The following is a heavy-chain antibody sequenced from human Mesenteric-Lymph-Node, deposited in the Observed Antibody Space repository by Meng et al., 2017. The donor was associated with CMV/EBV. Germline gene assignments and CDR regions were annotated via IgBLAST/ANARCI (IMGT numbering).Heavy chain of an antibody. CDR2: ISSSSSTI. CDR1: GFTFSNFG. CDR3: AREASSTIFGVVIPNYFDY. D-gene: IGHD3-3*01. J-gene: IGHJ4*02. Sequence: GESLKISCAASGFTFSNFGMNWVRQAPGKGLEWVSYISSSSSTIYYVDSVKGRFTISRDNAKNSLYLQMNSLRAEDTAVYYCAREASSTIFGVVIPNYFDYWGQGTLVTVSS. V-gene: IGHV3-48*04.